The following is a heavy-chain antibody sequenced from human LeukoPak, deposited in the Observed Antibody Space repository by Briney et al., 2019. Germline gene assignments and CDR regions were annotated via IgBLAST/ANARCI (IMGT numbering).Heavy chain of an antibody. Sequence: MAGGSLRLSCAAPGFTFSNAWMNWVRQAPGKGLEWVGRIKSKIDGGAIEYAAPVQGTFTISRDDSKNTLYLQMNSLKIEDTAVYFCTTSNYYYDSNAWYWGQGALVTVSS. D-gene: IGHD3-22*01. CDR2: IKSKIDGGAI. J-gene: IGHJ4*02. V-gene: IGHV3-15*07. CDR1: GFTFSNAW. CDR3: TTSNYYYDSNAWY.